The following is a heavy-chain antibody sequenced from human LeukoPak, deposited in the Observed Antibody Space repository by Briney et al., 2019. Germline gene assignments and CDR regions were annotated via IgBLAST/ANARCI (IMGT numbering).Heavy chain of an antibody. J-gene: IGHJ4*02. Sequence: GGSLRLSCAASGFTFSDEGMHWVRQAPGKGLEWVSFIHVDANEIYYADSVKGRFTISRDSSKNTLHLQMNSLRPDDTAVYYCARRGWYSSGWYEDYWGQGTLVTVSS. V-gene: IGHV3-30*02. CDR2: IHVDANEI. CDR3: ARRGWYSSGWYEDY. CDR1: GFTFSDEG. D-gene: IGHD6-19*01.